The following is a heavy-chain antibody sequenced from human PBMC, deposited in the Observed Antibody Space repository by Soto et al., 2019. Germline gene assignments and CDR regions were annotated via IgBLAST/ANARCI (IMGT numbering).Heavy chain of an antibody. D-gene: IGHD3-10*01. CDR3: ARAESSHFDY. V-gene: IGHV4-31*03. J-gene: IGHJ4*02. Sequence: TLSLTCPVSCDSISSNGYYWSWIRQHPVKVLEWIGYIYYSGSTYYNPSLKSRVTISLDPSKKQLSLNLSSVTAADTAVYSCARAESSHFDYWGQRTLVTVSS. CDR2: IYYSGST. CDR1: CDSISSNGYY.